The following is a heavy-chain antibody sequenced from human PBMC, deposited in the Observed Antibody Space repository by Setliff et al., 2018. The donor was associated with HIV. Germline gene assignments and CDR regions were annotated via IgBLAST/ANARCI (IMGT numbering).Heavy chain of an antibody. CDR1: GGSISSYY. Sequence: SETLSLTCTVSGGSISSYYWSWIRQPPGKGLEWIGYIYYSGSTNYNPSLKSRVTISVDTSKNQFSLKLSSVTAADTALYYCARGGIQLWLVSTRAFDYWGQGTRVTVS. D-gene: IGHD5-18*01. V-gene: IGHV4-59*12. CDR3: ARGGIQLWLVSTRAFDY. CDR2: IYYSGST. J-gene: IGHJ4*02.